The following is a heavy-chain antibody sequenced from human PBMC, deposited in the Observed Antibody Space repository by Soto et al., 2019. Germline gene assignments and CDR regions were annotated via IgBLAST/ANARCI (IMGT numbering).Heavy chain of an antibody. J-gene: IGHJ4*02. CDR1: GGSISSYY. D-gene: IGHD3-22*01. Sequence: SETMSLTCTVSGGSISSYYLSWIRQNTGKGLEWIGYVSYSGSTDYNPSLKSRVTISMDTSKNQFSLRLSSVTAADTAEYYCARLYYYYDSSGYYYYFDYWGQGALVTVSS. V-gene: IGHV4-59*08. CDR2: VSYSGST. CDR3: ARLYYYYDSSGYYYYFDY.